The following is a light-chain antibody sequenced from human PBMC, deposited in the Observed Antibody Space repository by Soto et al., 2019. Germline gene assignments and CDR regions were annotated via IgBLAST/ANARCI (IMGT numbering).Light chain of an antibody. J-gene: IGKJ2*01. V-gene: IGKV3-11*01. CDR3: QQRSNWPPRHT. CDR1: KSVSSY. Sequence: EIVLTQSPATLSLSPGERATLSCRASKSVSSYLAWYQQKPGQAPRLLIYDASNRATGIPARFSGSGSGTDFTLTISSLVPEDFAVYYCQQRSNWPPRHTFGQGTKLEIK. CDR2: DAS.